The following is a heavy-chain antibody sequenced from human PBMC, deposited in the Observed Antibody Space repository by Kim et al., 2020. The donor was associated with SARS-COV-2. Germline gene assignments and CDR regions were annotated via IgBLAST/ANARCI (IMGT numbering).Heavy chain of an antibody. CDR1: GFTFSSYG. CDR2: ISGTGGRT. J-gene: IGHJ4*02. CDR3: AKGGGRQQRYFDY. Sequence: GGSLRLYCAASGFTFSSYGMSWVRQAPGKGLEWVSIISGTGGRTFYADSVNGRFTISRDNSKNTLYLQMSSLRAEDTAVYYCAKGGGRQQRYFDYWGQGTLVTVSS. D-gene: IGHD1-1*01. V-gene: IGHV3-23*01.